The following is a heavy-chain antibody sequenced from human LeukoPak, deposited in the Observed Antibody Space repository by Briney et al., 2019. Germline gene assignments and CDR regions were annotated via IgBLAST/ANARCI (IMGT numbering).Heavy chain of an antibody. V-gene: IGHV3-21*01. CDR1: GFTFSSYA. Sequence: PGGSPRLSCAASGFTFSSYAMHWVRQAPGKGLEWVSSISSSSSYIYYADSVKGRFTISRDNAKNSLYLQMNSLRAEDTAVYYCARDPQYYYGSGSFYFDYWGQGTLVTVSS. CDR3: ARDPQYYYGSGSFYFDY. D-gene: IGHD3-10*01. CDR2: ISSSSSYI. J-gene: IGHJ4*02.